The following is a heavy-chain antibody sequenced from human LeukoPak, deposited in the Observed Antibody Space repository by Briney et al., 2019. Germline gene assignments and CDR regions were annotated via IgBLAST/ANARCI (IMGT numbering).Heavy chain of an antibody. V-gene: IGHV3-23*01. CDR3: AKRYFGNYYFDF. CDR1: GFTFSNYA. J-gene: IGHJ4*02. CDR2: IHSDGIT. D-gene: IGHD3-9*01. Sequence: GGSLRLSCAASGFTFSNYAMSWVRQAPGKGLEWVSGIHSDGITYYADSVKGRFTISRDNSKNTLYLQMKSLTAEDTAIYYCAKRYFGNYYFDFWGQGTLVTVSS.